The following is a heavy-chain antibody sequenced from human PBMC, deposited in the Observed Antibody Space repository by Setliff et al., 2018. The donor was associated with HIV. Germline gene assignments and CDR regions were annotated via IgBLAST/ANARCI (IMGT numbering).Heavy chain of an antibody. CDR3: ATCRHRPSNWFDP. Sequence: TSETLSLTCAVSGGSVSSPSYYWGWIRQPPGKGLEWIGSVYNSGITFKNPFLKSRVSISVDRSGNQFSLRLTSVTAADTAVYYCATCRHRPSNWFDPWGQGTVVTVSS. J-gene: IGHJ5*02. CDR1: GGSVSSPSYY. V-gene: IGHV4-39*07. CDR2: VYNSGIT.